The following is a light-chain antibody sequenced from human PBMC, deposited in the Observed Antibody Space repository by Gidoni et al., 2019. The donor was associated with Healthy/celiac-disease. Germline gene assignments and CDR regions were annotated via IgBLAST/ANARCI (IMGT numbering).Light chain of an antibody. CDR1: QGISSY. CDR2: AAP. V-gene: IGKV1-8*01. J-gene: IGKJ1*01. Sequence: AIRLTQSPSSFSASTGDRVTITCRASQGISSYLAWYQQKPGKAPKLLIYAAPTLQSGVPSRFSGRGSGTDFTLTISCLQSEDFATYYCQQYYSYPRTFGQGTKVEIK. CDR3: QQYYSYPRT.